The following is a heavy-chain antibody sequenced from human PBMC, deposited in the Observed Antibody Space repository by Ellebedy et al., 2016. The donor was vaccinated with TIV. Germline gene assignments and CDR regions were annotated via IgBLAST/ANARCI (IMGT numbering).Heavy chain of an antibody. D-gene: IGHD2/OR15-2a*01. CDR1: GFTSSNYA. J-gene: IGHJ4*02. Sequence: GGSLRLSCAASGFTSSNYAMSWVRQAPGKGLEWVSGISGSGGSTYYADSVKGRFTISRDKVKNSLFLQMDSLRAEDAAVYYCARDRGEGGLLSFVDLWGQGTLLTVST. CDR2: ISGSGGST. V-gene: IGHV3-23*01. CDR3: ARDRGEGGLLSFVDL.